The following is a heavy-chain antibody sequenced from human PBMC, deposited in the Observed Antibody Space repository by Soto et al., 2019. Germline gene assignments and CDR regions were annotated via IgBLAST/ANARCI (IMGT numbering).Heavy chain of an antibody. V-gene: IGHV1-18*01. J-gene: IGHJ4*02. D-gene: IGHD6-6*01. CDR2: ISAYNGNT. CDR3: ATSLAARRGGYFDY. Sequence: GASVKVSCKASGYTFTSYGISWVRQAPGQGLEWMGWISAYNGNTNYAQKLQGRVTMTTDTSTSTAYMELRSLRSDDTAVCYCATSLAARRGGYFDYWGQGTLVTVSS. CDR1: GYTFTSYG.